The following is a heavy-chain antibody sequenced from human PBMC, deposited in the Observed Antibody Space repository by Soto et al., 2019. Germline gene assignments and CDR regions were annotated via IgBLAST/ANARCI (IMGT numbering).Heavy chain of an antibody. CDR3: ARHDVAAAGFDY. J-gene: IGHJ4*02. D-gene: IGHD6-13*01. CDR2: ISYSGST. V-gene: IGHV4-59*08. CDR1: GGSISSYY. Sequence: SETLSLTCTVSGGSISSYYWSWIPQSPGKGLEWIGYISYSGSTNQNPSLKSRVTISVDTSKNQFSLKLRSVTAADTAMYYCARHDVAAAGFDYWGQGTLVTVSS.